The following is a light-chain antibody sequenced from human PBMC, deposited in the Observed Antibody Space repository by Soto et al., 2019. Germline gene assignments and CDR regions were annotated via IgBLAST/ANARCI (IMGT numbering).Light chain of an antibody. Sequence: DIQMTQSPSSLSASVGDRVTNTCRASQSISSYLNWYQQKPGKAPKLLIYAASSLQSGVPSRFSGSGSGTDFTLTISSLQPEDFATYYCQQSYSTLSWTFGQGTKVDIK. V-gene: IGKV1-39*01. CDR2: AAS. CDR3: QQSYSTLSWT. CDR1: QSISSY. J-gene: IGKJ1*01.